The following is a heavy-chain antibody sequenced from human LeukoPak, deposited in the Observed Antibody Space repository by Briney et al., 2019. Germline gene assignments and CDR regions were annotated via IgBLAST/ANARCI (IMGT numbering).Heavy chain of an antibody. D-gene: IGHD5-12*01. J-gene: IGHJ6*02. V-gene: IGHV3-13*01. CDR2: LGTNGDT. CDR3: ARDCGQVKWLRDLAAYYYGMDV. CDR1: DFSFSTYD. Sequence: PGGSLRLSCVASDFSFSTYDMYWVRQAAGRGLEWVSSLGTNGDTYYLGSVRGRFTISRENGKNSLFLQMNSLRVDDTAVYYCARDCGQVKWLRDLAAYYYGMDVWGQGTTVTVSS.